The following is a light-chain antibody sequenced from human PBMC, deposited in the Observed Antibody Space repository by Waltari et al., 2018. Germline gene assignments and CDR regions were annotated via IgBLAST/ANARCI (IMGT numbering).Light chain of an antibody. Sequence: QSALTQPASVSGSPGQSITISCTSDVGNYHLVSWYQQRPGTAPKLKIYGATKRPSGVSDRFSGSKSVNMASLTISGLQAEDEADYYCCTFTSSGTWVFGGGTKLTVL. J-gene: IGLJ2*01. CDR3: CTFTSSGTWV. V-gene: IGLV2-23*01. CDR2: GAT. CDR1: SDVGNYHL.